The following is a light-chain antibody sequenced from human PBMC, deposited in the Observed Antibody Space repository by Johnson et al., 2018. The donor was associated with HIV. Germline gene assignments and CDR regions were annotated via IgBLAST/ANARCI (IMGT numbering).Light chain of an antibody. CDR1: SSNIGNNY. V-gene: IGLV1-51*01. Sequence: HSVLTQPPSVSAAPGQKVTISCSGSSSNIGNNYVSWYQQLPGTAPKLLIYDNDKRPSGIPDRFSGSKSGTSATLAITGLQTGDEADYYCETLDSSLSGVFGTGTKVTVL. CDR3: ETLDSSLSGV. CDR2: DND. J-gene: IGLJ1*01.